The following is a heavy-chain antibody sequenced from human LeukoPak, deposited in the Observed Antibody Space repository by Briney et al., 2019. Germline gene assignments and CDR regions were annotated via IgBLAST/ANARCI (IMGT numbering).Heavy chain of an antibody. V-gene: IGHV3-30*03. Sequence: GGSLRLSCAASGFTFSSYGMHWVRQAPGKGLEWVAVISYDGSNKYYADSVKGRFTISRDNAKNSLYLQMNSLRVEDTAVYYCARGDSTEDYFDYWGQGTLVTVSS. CDR1: GFTFSSYG. CDR3: ARGDSTEDYFDY. CDR2: ISYDGSNK. D-gene: IGHD2-21*02. J-gene: IGHJ4*02.